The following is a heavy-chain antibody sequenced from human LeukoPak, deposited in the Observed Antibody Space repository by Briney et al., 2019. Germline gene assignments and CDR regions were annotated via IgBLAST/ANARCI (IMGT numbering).Heavy chain of an antibody. Sequence: ASVTVSCKASGYTFTSYYVHWVRQAPGQGLEWMGWVSSYNAKTNYAQNLQDRVTMTTDTSTSTVYMGLRSLRSDDTALYYCARGDTFLPTHYFDPWGQGTLVTVSS. CDR2: VSSYNAKT. CDR3: ARGDTFLPTHYFDP. J-gene: IGHJ5*02. D-gene: IGHD2/OR15-2a*01. CDR1: GYTFTSYY. V-gene: IGHV1-18*04.